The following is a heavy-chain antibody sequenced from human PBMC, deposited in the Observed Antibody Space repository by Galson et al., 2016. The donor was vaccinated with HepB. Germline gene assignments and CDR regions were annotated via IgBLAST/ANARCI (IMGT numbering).Heavy chain of an antibody. D-gene: IGHD6-13*01. J-gene: IGHJ3*02. CDR3: ARVREQQLLDAFDI. CDR1: GFTFTRYN. V-gene: IGHV3-21*01. Sequence: SLRLSCATSGFTFTRYNMNWVRQAPGKGLEWVSSISSGSSYIYYADSVKGRFTISRDNVKKSLYLQMNSLRPEDTVVYYCARVREQQLLDAFDIWGQGTMVTVSS. CDR2: ISSGSSYI.